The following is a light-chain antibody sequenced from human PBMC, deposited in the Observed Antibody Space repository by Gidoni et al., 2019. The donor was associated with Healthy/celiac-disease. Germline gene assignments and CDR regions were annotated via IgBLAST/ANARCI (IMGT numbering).Light chain of an antibody. J-gene: IGLJ3*02. V-gene: IGLV2-14*01. Sequence: QSALTQPASVSGSPGQSITISCTGTSSDVGGYNYVSWYQQHPGKAPKLMIYEVSNRHSGVSKRFSGSKSGNTASLTISGLQAEDEADYYCSSYTRSSIPRVVGGGTKLTVL. CDR2: EVS. CDR3: SSYTRSSIPRV. CDR1: SSDVGGYNY.